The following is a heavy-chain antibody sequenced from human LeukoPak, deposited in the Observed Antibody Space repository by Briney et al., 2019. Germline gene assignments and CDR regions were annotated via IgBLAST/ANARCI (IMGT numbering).Heavy chain of an antibody. CDR1: GGTFNNYD. Sequence: SVKVSFKVSGGTFNNYDFSWVRQAPGQGLEWMGKIIPMFGTPNYARKFQGRVTITTDESTSTVYMELSSLRSEDTAVYYCARGGGGHLEWLAVAAFDTWGQGTMVIVSS. D-gene: IGHD3-3*01. CDR2: IIPMFGTP. J-gene: IGHJ3*02. V-gene: IGHV1-69*05. CDR3: ARGGGGHLEWLAVAAFDT.